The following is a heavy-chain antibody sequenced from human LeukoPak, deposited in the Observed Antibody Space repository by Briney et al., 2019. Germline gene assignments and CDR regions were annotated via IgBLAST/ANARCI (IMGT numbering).Heavy chain of an antibody. D-gene: IGHD3-10*01. J-gene: IGHJ4*02. Sequence: GGSLRLSCAASGLTFSSFGMSWVRQAPGKGPVWLSYISRDSSSIYYADSVKGRFTISRDNAKNSLYLQMNSLRDEDTAVYYCAKSSYDSGSYYNAPFDDWGQGTLVTVSS. CDR3: AKSSYDSGSYYNAPFDD. CDR1: GLTFSSFG. V-gene: IGHV3-48*02. CDR2: ISRDSSSI.